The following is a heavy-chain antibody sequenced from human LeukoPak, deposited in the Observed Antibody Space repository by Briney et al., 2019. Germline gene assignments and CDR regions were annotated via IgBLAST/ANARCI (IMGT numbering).Heavy chain of an antibody. J-gene: IGHJ5*02. Sequence: ASVKVSCKASGNTLTTYDFNWVRQASGQGLEWMGWMNPKSGNSGYAESFQGRISLDINRSTDTAYMELTSLRFEDTAVYYSAIWEPAPNAFDPWGQGTLVTVSS. CDR1: GNTLTTYD. D-gene: IGHD1-14*01. CDR3: AIWEPAPNAFDP. CDR2: MNPKSGNS. V-gene: IGHV1-8*01.